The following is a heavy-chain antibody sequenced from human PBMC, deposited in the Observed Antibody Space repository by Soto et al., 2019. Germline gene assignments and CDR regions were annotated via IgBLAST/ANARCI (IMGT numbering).Heavy chain of an antibody. CDR2: IYHSGST. CDR1: GGSISSSNW. Sequence: SETLSLTCAVSGGSISSSNWWIWVRQPPGKGLDWIGEIYHSGSTNYNPSLKSRVTISVDKSKNQFSLKLSSVTAADTAVYYCARSLYDSSGYPDTTFDYWGQGTLVTVSS. D-gene: IGHD3-22*01. CDR3: ARSLYDSSGYPDTTFDY. J-gene: IGHJ4*02. V-gene: IGHV4-4*02.